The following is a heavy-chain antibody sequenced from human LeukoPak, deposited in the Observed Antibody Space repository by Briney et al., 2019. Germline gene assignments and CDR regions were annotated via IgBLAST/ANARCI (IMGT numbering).Heavy chain of an antibody. J-gene: IGHJ6*02. D-gene: IGHD3-10*01. CDR1: RFTFTTYA. CDR2: VSFDGSYK. V-gene: IGHV3-30*18. Sequence: QTGRSLRLSCAASRFTFTTYAFHWVRQAPGKRLEWVAVVSFDGSYKYYGDSVKGRFTISRDNSKNTLSLQMNSLRTEDTAVYYCAKDYGAYYYGMDVWGQGTTVTVSS. CDR3: AKDYGAYYYGMDV.